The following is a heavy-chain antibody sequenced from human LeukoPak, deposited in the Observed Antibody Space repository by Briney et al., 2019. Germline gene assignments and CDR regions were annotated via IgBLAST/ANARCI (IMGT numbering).Heavy chain of an antibody. V-gene: IGHV3-15*07. CDR3: TTDILEDFDY. J-gene: IGHJ4*02. CDR2: IRSKTHGEAI. CDR1: GFTFSNVW. Sequence: GGSLRLSCAASGFTFSNVWMNWVRQAPGKGLEWVGRIRSKTHGEAIDYAAPVRGRFTISRDDSKNTLYLQMNSLKTEDTAVYYCTTDILEDFDYWGQGTLVTVSS.